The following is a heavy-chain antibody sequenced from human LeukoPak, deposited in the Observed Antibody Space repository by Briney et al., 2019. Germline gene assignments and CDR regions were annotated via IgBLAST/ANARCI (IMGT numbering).Heavy chain of an antibody. D-gene: IGHD1-26*01. CDR1: GYSFSTHW. Sequence: ASVKVSCKASGYSFSTHWMHWVRQAPGQGLEWMGIINPSGGFTSYAQKLQGRVTVTRDMSTSTVYMELSNLRSEDTAVYYCARDQPGEWELLSGWWFDPWGQGTLVTVSS. CDR3: ARDQPGEWELLSGWWFDP. CDR2: INPSGGFT. J-gene: IGHJ5*02. V-gene: IGHV1-46*01.